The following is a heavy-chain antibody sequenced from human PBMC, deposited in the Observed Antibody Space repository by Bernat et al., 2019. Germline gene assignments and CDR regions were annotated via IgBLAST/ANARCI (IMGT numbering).Heavy chain of an antibody. J-gene: IGHJ6*02. CDR3: AKGLQSGGYYYYGMDV. CDR1: GFTFSSYA. D-gene: IGHD4-11*01. V-gene: IGHV3-23*01. Sequence: EVQLLESGGGLVQPGGSLRLSCAVPGFTFSSYAMSWVRQAPGKGLEWVSAISGSGCSTYYADSVKGRFTISRDNSKNTLCLQMSSLRAEDTAVHYCAKGLQSGGYYYYGMDVWGQGTTVTVSS. CDR2: ISGSGCST.